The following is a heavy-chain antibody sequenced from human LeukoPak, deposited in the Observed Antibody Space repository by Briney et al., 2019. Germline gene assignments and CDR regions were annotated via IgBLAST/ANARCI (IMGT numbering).Heavy chain of an antibody. J-gene: IGHJ3*02. CDR1: GFTFSSYA. Sequence: GGSLRLSCAASGFTFSSYAMHWVRQAPGKGLEWVAVIPYDGSNKYYADSVKGRFTISRDNSKNTLYLQMNSLRAEDTAVYYCARALEGGHDYGDYIDAFDIWGQGTMVTVSS. V-gene: IGHV3-30-3*01. CDR2: IPYDGSNK. D-gene: IGHD4-17*01. CDR3: ARALEGGHDYGDYIDAFDI.